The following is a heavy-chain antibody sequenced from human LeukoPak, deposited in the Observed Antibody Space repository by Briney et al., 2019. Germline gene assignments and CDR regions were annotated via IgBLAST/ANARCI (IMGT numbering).Heavy chain of an antibody. CDR3: AKDSAPYYYKYYFDY. CDR2: ISGSGGST. CDR1: GFTFNNYA. Sequence: GGSLRLSCAASGFTFNNYAMTWVRQGPGKGLEWVSAISGSGGSTYYADSVKGRFTISRDNSKNTLYLQMNSLRAEDTAVYYCAKDSAPYYYKYYFDYWGQGTLVTVSS. V-gene: IGHV3-23*01. D-gene: IGHD3-22*01. J-gene: IGHJ4*02.